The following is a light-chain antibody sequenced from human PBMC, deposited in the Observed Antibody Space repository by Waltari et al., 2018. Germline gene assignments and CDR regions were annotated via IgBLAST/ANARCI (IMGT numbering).Light chain of an antibody. Sequence: DVQMTQSPSSLSASIGDRVTITCRASQTIKNYLNWYRQKPGKAPTLLIYSASSLQAGAPSRFFGSGSATEFTLTISTLQPEDFATYYCQQTYTAPYTFGQGTKLEI. V-gene: IGKV1-39*01. CDR3: QQTYTAPYT. CDR2: SAS. J-gene: IGKJ2*01. CDR1: QTIKNY.